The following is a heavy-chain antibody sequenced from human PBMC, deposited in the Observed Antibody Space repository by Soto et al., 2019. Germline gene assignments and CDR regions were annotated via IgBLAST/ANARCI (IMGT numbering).Heavy chain of an antibody. CDR3: ARGLGSTNPGGDY. J-gene: IGHJ4*02. CDR2: INHRGST. CDR1: GGSFSGYY. Sequence: SETLSLXCAVYGGSFSGYYWSWIRQPPGKGLEGIGEINHRGSTNYNPSLKSRVTISVDTSKNQFSLKLSSVTAADTAVYYCARGLGSTNPGGDYWGQGTLVTVSS. D-gene: IGHD2-2*01. V-gene: IGHV4-34*01.